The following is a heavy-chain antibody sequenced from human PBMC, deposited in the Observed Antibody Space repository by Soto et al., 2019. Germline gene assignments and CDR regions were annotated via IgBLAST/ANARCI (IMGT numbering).Heavy chain of an antibody. Sequence: EVQLVASGGGLGQPGGSLKLSCAASGFTFSGSAMHWVRQASGKGLEWVGRIRSKGNNYATAYGESLKGRFTISRDDSKKRGYLQMNNLNTEDMAVYNCSRQASDFWSGKPQYLRAVWGKGTKVTVSS. J-gene: IGHJ6*04. CDR1: GFTFSGSA. CDR3: SRQASDFWSGKPQYLRAV. D-gene: IGHD3-3*01. CDR2: IRSKGNNYAT. V-gene: IGHV3-73*01.